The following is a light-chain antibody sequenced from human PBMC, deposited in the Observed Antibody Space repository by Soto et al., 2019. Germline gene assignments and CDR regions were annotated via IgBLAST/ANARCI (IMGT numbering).Light chain of an antibody. Sequence: HSVLTQPPSGSGSPGLSVAISCTGTISDVGGYNYVSWYQQHPGKAPKLMIYEVNKRPSGVPDRFSGSKSGNTASLTVSGLQAEDEADYYCSSYAGSSNVFGTGTKVTV. J-gene: IGLJ1*01. CDR1: ISDVGGYNY. CDR2: EVN. CDR3: SSYAGSSNV. V-gene: IGLV2-8*01.